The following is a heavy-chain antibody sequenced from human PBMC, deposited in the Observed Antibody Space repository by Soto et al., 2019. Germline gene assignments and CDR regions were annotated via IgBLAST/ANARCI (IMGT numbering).Heavy chain of an antibody. Sequence: NPSETLSLTCTVSGLTISSASYYWSWIRQHPGKGLEWVGNIYYNGSTYYSPSLKSRVTLWVDTSKNQFSLRLASVTAADTAVYYCARYRISGSWSKFDYWGQGTLVTVSS. V-gene: IGHV4-31*03. CDR1: GLTISSASYY. CDR2: IYYNGST. CDR3: ARYRISGSWSKFDY. J-gene: IGHJ4*02. D-gene: IGHD6-13*01.